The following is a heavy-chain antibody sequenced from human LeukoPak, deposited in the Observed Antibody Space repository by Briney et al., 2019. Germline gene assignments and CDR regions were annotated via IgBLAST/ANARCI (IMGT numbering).Heavy chain of an antibody. Sequence: ASVKVSCKASGYTFTNYAIHWVRQAPGQRLEWMGWINAGSGNTKYSQTFQGRVTITRDTSASTAYMELSSLRSEDTAVYYCASYPLNDCSSTNCPPGGWGQGTLVTVSS. D-gene: IGHD2-2*01. V-gene: IGHV1-3*01. CDR3: ASYPLNDCSSTNCPPGG. J-gene: IGHJ4*02. CDR2: INAGSGNT. CDR1: GYTFTNYA.